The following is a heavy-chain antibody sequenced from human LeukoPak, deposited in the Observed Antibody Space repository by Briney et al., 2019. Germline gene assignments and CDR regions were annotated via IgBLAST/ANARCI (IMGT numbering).Heavy chain of an antibody. J-gene: IGHJ3*01. CDR3: TRRATPVLDLGAFDF. Sequence: SETPSLTCGVSGDSLTNGFHYWDWVRQSPQRGLEWVGSIYYTGTSYFHPSLEGRVTLSIDTAQNLFSINLTSVTAADTSTYFCTRRATPVLDLGAFDFWSRGSVVTVSS. CDR1: GDSLTNGFHY. CDR2: IYYTGTS. V-gene: IGHV4-39*02. D-gene: IGHD1-1*01.